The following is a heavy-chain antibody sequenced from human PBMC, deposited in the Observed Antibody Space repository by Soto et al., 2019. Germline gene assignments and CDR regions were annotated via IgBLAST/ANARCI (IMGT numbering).Heavy chain of an antibody. CDR3: VREYCAGGACSDALDL. J-gene: IGHJ3*01. Sequence: SLRLSCAASGFIFSNYEVDWVRQAPGKGLEWVAYVCEDSGTMHYADSVKGRFTISRDNAKNSLYLQMKSLRSEDTAVYFCVREYCAGGACSDALDLWGQGTLVTVSS. V-gene: IGHV3-48*03. CDR2: VCEDSGTM. D-gene: IGHD2-21*01. CDR1: GFIFSNYE.